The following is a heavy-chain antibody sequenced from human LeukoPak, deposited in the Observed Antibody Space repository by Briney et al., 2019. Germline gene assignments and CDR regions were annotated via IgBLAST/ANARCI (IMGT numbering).Heavy chain of an antibody. CDR3: ARDPSQHRGDGYYYYYKDV. D-gene: IGHD3-10*01. CDR2: IYYSGST. Sequence: PSETLSVTCAGSGGSVSGDYWSWIRQPPGKGLEGIGDIYYSGSTNYKPSLKSRVTISVDTSKNQFSLKLSSVTAADTAVYYCARDPSQHRGDGYYYYYKDVWGKGTTVTVSS. CDR1: GGSVSGDY. J-gene: IGHJ6*03. V-gene: IGHV4-59*02.